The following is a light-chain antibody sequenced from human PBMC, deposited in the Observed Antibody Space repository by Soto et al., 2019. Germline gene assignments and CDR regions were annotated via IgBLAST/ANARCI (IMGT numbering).Light chain of an antibody. V-gene: IGLV1-40*01. CDR1: SSNIGAGYD. CDR2: GNS. CDR3: QSYDSSQSGYV. J-gene: IGLJ1*01. Sequence: QSVLTQPPSVSGAPGHSVTISCTGSSSNIGAGYDVHWYQQLPGTAPKLLIYGNSNRPSGVPDRFSGSKSGTSASLAITGLQAEDEADYYCQSYDSSQSGYVFGTGTKVTVL.